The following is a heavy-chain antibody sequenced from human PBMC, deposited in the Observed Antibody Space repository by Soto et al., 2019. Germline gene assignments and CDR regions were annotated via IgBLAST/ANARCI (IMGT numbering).Heavy chain of an antibody. Sequence: EVQLLESGGGVVQPGGSLRLSCAVSGLTFSSFEMDWVRQAAGKGPEWISYISRGATTTYYADSVRGRFTISRDDAENSVFLQMDSLRDEDTAIYFCATRSTDYYFYWGQGTLVTVSS. D-gene: IGHD3-9*01. CDR1: GLTFSSFE. J-gene: IGHJ4*02. CDR2: ISRGATTT. V-gene: IGHV3-48*03. CDR3: ATRSTDYYFY.